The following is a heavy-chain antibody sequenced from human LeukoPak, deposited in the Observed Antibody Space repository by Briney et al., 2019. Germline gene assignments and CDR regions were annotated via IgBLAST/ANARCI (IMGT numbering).Heavy chain of an antibody. CDR3: AEDSSGYYSFDY. J-gene: IGHJ4*02. D-gene: IGHD3-22*01. V-gene: IGHV3-30*01. Sequence: GGSLRLSCAASGFTFSSYAMHWVRQAPGKGLEWVAVISYDGSNKYYADSVKGRFTISRDNSKNTLYLQMNSLRAEDTAVYYCAEDSSGYYSFDYWGQGTLVTVSS. CDR1: GFTFSSYA. CDR2: ISYDGSNK.